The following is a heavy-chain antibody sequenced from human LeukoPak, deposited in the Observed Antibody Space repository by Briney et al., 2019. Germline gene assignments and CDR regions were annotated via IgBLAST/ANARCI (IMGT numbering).Heavy chain of an antibody. V-gene: IGHV1-2*02. CDR2: INPNSGST. CDR3: ARVDYYDSSGYYGFDY. J-gene: IGHJ4*02. Sequence: ASVKVSCKASGYTFTRYYMHWVRQAPGQGLEWMGWINPNSGSTNYAQKFQGRVTMTRDTSISTAYMELSRLRSDDTAVYYCARVDYYDSSGYYGFDYWGQGTLVTVSS. CDR1: GYTFTRYY. D-gene: IGHD3-22*01.